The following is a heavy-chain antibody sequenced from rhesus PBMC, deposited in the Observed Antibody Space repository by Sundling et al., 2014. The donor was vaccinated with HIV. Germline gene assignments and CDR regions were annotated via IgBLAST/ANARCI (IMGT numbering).Heavy chain of an antibody. V-gene: IGHV3-54*02. CDR3: ARDRHIGGSYGYYYPTPFYGLNS. J-gene: IGHJ6*01. D-gene: IGHD3-9*01. CDR2: MSYDGSNQ. Sequence: EVQLAESGGGLVQPGGSLRLSCAASGFTFSNFGMHWVRQAPGKGLEWVALMSYDGSNQYSADSVKDRFTISRDNSKNMLYLQMNNLKLEDTAVYHCARDRHIGGSYGYYYPTPFYGLNSWGQGVVVTVSS. CDR1: GFTFSNFG.